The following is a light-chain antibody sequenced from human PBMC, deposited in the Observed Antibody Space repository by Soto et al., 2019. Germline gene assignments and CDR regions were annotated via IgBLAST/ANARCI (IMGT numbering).Light chain of an antibody. CDR3: SSYTRSSDVV. J-gene: IGLJ2*01. Sequence: QSALTQPDSVSGSPGQSITISCTGTSSDVGGYNYVSWYQQHPGKAPKLLIYDVSNRPSGVSNRFSGSKSGNTASLTISGLQAEDEADYYCSSYTRSSDVVFGGGTKLTV. CDR2: DVS. V-gene: IGLV2-14*01. CDR1: SSDVGGYNY.